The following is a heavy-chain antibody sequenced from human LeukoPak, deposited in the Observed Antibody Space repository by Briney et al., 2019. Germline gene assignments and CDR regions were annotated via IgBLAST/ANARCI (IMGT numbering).Heavy chain of an antibody. V-gene: IGHV5-51*07. J-gene: IGHJ4*02. CDR3: ARRRLTYSSSSGRSRYYFDS. CDR1: GSTFTTYW. D-gene: IGHD6-6*01. CDR2: IYPGDSDA. Sequence: GESLKISCKGSGSTFTTYWIGWVHQMPGKGLEWMGIIYPGDSDARYSPSFQGQVTISADKSISTAYLQWSSLTASDTAMYYCARRRLTYSSSSGRSRYYFDSWGQGTLVTVSS.